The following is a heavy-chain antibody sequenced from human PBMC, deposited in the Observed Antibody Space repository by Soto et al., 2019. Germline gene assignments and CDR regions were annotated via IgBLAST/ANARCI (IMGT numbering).Heavy chain of an antibody. Sequence: QVQLVQSGAEVKKPGSSVKVSCKASGGTFSSYAISWVRQAPGQGLEWMGGIIPIFGTANYAQKFQGRVTITGKNSTSTAYMALRSLRSEDTAVSYCARQGECGDVIAVAVDYWGQGTLVTVSS. J-gene: IGHJ4*02. D-gene: IGHD6-19*01. CDR3: ARQGECGDVIAVAVDY. V-gene: IGHV1-69*06. CDR1: GGTFSSYA. CDR2: IIPIFGTA.